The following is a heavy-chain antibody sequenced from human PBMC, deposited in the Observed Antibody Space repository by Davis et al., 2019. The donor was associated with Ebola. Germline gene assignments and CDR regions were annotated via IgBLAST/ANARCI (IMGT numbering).Heavy chain of an antibody. Sequence: SETLSLTCSVSTASFTGYYWNWIRQSPGKGLEWIGEINHSGRPNYNPSLKSRVTISVDKSKNQFSLKLSSVTAADTAVYYCARIAAAHFDYWGQGTLVTVSS. CDR3: ARIAAAHFDY. CDR1: TASFTGYY. V-gene: IGHV4-34*01. D-gene: IGHD6-13*01. J-gene: IGHJ4*02. CDR2: INHSGRP.